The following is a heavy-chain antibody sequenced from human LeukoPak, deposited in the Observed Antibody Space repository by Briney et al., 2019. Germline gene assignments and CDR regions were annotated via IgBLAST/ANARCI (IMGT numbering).Heavy chain of an antibody. CDR2: ISAYNGNT. CDR1: GYTFTSYG. CDR3: AREMATVTTSYFDY. Sequence: GASVKVSCKASGYTFTSYGISWVRQAPGQGLEWMGWISAYNGNTNYAQKLQGRVTMTTDTSTSTAYMELRSLRSDDTAVYYCAREMATVTTSYFDYWGQGTLVTVSS. V-gene: IGHV1-18*01. J-gene: IGHJ4*02. D-gene: IGHD4-17*01.